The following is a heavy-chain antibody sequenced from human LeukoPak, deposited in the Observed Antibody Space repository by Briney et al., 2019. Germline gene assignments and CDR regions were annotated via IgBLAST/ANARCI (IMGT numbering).Heavy chain of an antibody. CDR3: AKAALSGGNSAFEY. CDR1: GGSISSYY. Sequence: LSLTCTVSGGSISSYYWSWIRQRPGKGLEWVSGISWNSGSIGYADSVKGRFTISRDNAKNSLYLQMNSLRAEDTALYYCAKAALSGGNSAFEYWGQGTLVTVSS. CDR2: ISWNSGSI. D-gene: IGHD4-23*01. V-gene: IGHV3-9*01. J-gene: IGHJ4*02.